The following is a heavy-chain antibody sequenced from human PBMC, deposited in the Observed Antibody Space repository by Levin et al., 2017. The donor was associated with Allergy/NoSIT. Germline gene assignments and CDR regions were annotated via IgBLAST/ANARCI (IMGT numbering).Heavy chain of an antibody. V-gene: IGHV3-33*01. D-gene: IGHD4-17*01. CDR3: ARDGDYGDSTYFDY. CDR2: IWYDGSKK. J-gene: IGHJ4*02. CDR1: GFTFSSYD. Sequence: GGSLRLSCAASGFTFSSYDMQWVRQAPGKGLEWVAVIWYDGSKKYYGDSVKGRFTISRDNSKNTLYLQMNSLRAEDTAVYYCARDGDYGDSTYFDYWGQGTLVTVSS.